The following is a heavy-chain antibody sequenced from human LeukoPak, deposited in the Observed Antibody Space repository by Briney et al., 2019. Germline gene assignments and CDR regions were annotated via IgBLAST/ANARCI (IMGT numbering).Heavy chain of an antibody. J-gene: IGHJ3*02. Sequence: ASEKVSCKVSGYTLTELSMHWVRQAPGKGLEWMGGFDPEDGETIYAQKFQGRVTMTEDTSTDTAYMELSSLRSEDTAVYYCATGLYFDWLVAFDIWGQGTMVTVSS. CDR2: FDPEDGET. V-gene: IGHV1-24*01. CDR1: GYTLTELS. CDR3: ATGLYFDWLVAFDI. D-gene: IGHD3-9*01.